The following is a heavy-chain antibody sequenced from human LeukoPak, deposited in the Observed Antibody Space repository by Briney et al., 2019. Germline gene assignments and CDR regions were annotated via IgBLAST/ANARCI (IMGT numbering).Heavy chain of an antibody. D-gene: IGHD6-13*01. CDR3: ASILGLQGTAAGTVSDY. Sequence: GRSLSLSCAASGFTFSSYARHWLRQAPAKGLEWPAVISYDGSNKYYADSVKRRFTISRDNSKNTLYLQMNSLRAEDTAVYYCASILGLQGTAAGTVSDYWGQGTLVTVSS. CDR2: ISYDGSNK. V-gene: IGHV3-30*04. CDR1: GFTFSSYA. J-gene: IGHJ4*02.